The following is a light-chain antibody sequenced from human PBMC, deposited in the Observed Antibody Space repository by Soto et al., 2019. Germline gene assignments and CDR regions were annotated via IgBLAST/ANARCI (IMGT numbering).Light chain of an antibody. V-gene: IGKV4-1*01. J-gene: IGKJ1*01. CDR2: WAS. CDR3: QQYYSAPWT. Sequence: EIVMTQSPDSLAVSLGERATINCKSSQSLLYNSNNKSYLAWFQQKPGQPPKLLIYWASTREFGVPDRFGGSGSGTDFTLTISSLQAEDVAVYYCQQYYSAPWTFGQGTKVEIK. CDR1: QSLLYNSNNKSY.